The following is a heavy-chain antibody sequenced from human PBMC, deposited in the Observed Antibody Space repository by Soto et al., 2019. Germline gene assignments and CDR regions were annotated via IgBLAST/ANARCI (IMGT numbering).Heavy chain of an antibody. CDR2: IGGNTESGTT. CDR3: TGSLGDSNSHYWFDP. D-gene: IGHD6-13*01. CDR1: GFTFSKAF. J-gene: IGHJ5*02. V-gene: IGHV3-15*04. Sequence: DVLLVESGGGLVKPGGSLRLSCAASGFTFSKAFLSWVRQAPGKGLEWVCHIGGNTESGTTNYAAPVRGRFTISRDDSNTTVYIQMNSLKTEDTAVYSCTGSLGDSNSHYWFDPCGQGTPVIVS.